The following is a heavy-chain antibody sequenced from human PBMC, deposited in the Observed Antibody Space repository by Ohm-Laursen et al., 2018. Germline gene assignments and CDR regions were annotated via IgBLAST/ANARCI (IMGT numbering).Heavy chain of an antibody. CDR3: ARISYYDSSGYYVFDP. CDR1: GFTFSNYA. CDR2: INHSGST. D-gene: IGHD3-22*01. V-gene: IGHV4-34*01. Sequence: LRLSCAASGFTFSNYAMSWIRQPPGKGLEWIGKINHSGSTNYNPSLKSRVSISVDTSKNQFSLKLSSVTAADTAVYYCARISYYDSSGYYVFDPWGQGTLVTVSS. J-gene: IGHJ5*02.